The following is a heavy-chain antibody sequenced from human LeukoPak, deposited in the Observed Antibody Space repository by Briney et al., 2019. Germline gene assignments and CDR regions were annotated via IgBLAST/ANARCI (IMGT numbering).Heavy chain of an antibody. CDR2: IYSGGST. Sequence: GGSLRLSCAASGFTVSSNYMSWVRQAPGKGLEWASVIYSGGSTYYADSVKGRFTISRDNSKNTLYLQMNSLRAEDTAVYYCTRVGYYDSSLDYWGQGTLVTVSS. CDR3: TRVGYYDSSLDY. CDR1: GFTVSSNY. J-gene: IGHJ4*02. V-gene: IGHV3-53*01. D-gene: IGHD3-22*01.